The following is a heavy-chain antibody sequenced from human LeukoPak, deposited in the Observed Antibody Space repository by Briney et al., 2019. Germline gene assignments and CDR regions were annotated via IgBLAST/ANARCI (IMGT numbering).Heavy chain of an antibody. J-gene: IGHJ5*02. CDR2: ISSSSGYI. CDR3: AREYSSDWFGWFGP. CDR1: GFTFSSYS. Sequence: GGSLRLSRAASGFTFSSYSMSWVRQAPGKGLEWVSYISSSSGYIYYGDSVKGRFTISRDNAKNSVYLQMNSLRAEDTAVYYCAREYSSDWFGWFGPWGQGTLVTVSS. V-gene: IGHV3-21*01. D-gene: IGHD6-19*01.